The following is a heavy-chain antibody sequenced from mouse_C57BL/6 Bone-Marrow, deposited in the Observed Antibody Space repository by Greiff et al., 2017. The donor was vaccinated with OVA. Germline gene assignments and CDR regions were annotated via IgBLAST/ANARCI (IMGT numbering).Heavy chain of an antibody. J-gene: IGHJ2*01. D-gene: IGHD2-2*01. CDR2: ISDGGSYT. V-gene: IGHV5-4*03. Sequence: EVKLMESGGDLVKPGGSLKLSCAASGFTFSSYGMSWVRQTPDKRLEWVATISDGGSYTYYPDNVKGRFTISRDNAKNNLYLQMSHLKSEDTAMYYCARWLPSFDYWGQGTTLTVSS. CDR3: ARWLPSFDY. CDR1: GFTFSSYG.